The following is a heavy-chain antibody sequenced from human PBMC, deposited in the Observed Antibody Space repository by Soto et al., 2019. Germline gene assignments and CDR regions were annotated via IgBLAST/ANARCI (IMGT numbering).Heavy chain of an antibody. CDR2: IYHSGST. V-gene: IGHV4-30-2*01. CDR3: ARGADFWSGYYNGAFDI. J-gene: IGHJ3*02. Sequence: ALSLSSADSGGCISSGGYSWSWIRQPPGKGLEWIGYIYHSGSTYYNPSLKSRVTISVDRSKNQFSLKLISVTAADTAVYYCARGADFWSGYYNGAFDIWGQGTMVTVSS. CDR1: GGCISSGGYS. D-gene: IGHD3-3*01.